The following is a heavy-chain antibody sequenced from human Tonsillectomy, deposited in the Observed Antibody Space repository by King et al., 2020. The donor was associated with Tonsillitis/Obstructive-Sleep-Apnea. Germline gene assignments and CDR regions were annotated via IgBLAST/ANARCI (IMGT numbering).Heavy chain of an antibody. CDR3: ARLDIESSSTSR. CDR2: IDPSDSYT. D-gene: IGHD2-2*01. J-gene: IGHJ4*02. V-gene: IGHV5-10-1*01. CDR1: GDSFTSYW. Sequence: QLVQSGAEVKKPGESLRISGKGSGDSFTSYWISWGGRMPGKGPEVMGRIDPSDSYTKYSPSFQSHVTISADKSISTAYLQWSSLKASDTAMYYCARLDIESSSTSRWGQGTLVTVSS.